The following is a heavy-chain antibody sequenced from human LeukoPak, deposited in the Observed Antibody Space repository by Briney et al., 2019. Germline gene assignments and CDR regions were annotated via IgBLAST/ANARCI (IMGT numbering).Heavy chain of an antibody. CDR3: ARDVYYSDSSGYLPDY. V-gene: IGHV3-11*01. CDR2: ISSSGSTI. D-gene: IGHD3-22*01. J-gene: IGHJ4*02. CDR1: GFTFSDYY. Sequence: GGSLRLSCAASGFTFSDYYMSWIRQAPGKGLEWVSYISSSGSTIYYADSVKGRFTISRDNAKNSLYLQMNSLRAEDTAVYYCARDVYYSDSSGYLPDYWGQGTLVTVSS.